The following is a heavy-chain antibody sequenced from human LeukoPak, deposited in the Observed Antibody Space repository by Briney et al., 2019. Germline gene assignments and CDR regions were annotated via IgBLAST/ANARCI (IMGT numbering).Heavy chain of an antibody. CDR3: AKDRWGAAARPFDD. V-gene: IGHV3-23*01. CDR2: IPGNGAST. Sequence: PGGSLRLSCAASGFTFITYAMTWVRQAPGKGLEWVSSIPGNGASTYYADSVKGRFTISRDNSKNTLYLQMNSLKAEDTAIYYCAKDRWGAAARPFDDWGQGTLVTVSS. D-gene: IGHD6-6*01. CDR1: GFTFITYA. J-gene: IGHJ4*02.